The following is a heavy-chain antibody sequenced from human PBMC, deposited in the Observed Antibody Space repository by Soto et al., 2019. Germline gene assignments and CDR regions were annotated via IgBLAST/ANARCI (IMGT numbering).Heavy chain of an antibody. CDR1: GFTFNTFW. CDR3: ARYCTGGSCSHGYDY. CDR2: INSDGSST. Sequence: EVQLVASGGGLGQPGGSLRLSCAASGFTFNTFWMHWVRQVPGKGLVWVSRINSDGSSTDYADSVKGRFTISRDNARNTHYLQMNNLRAEDTAVYSCARYCTGGSCSHGYDYWGQGSLVTVSS. V-gene: IGHV3-74*01. D-gene: IGHD2-15*01. J-gene: IGHJ4*02.